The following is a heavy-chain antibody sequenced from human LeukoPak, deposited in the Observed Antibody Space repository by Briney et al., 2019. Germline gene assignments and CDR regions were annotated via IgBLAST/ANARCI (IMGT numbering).Heavy chain of an antibody. CDR2: IYPGDSDT. J-gene: IGHJ3*02. Sequence: GESLKISCKASGYSFNNYWIGWVRQMPGKGLEWMGIIYPGDSDTRYSPSFQGQVTISADKSISTAYLQWSSLKASDTAMYYCARRYDSSGYDAFDIWGQGTMVTVSS. D-gene: IGHD3-22*01. CDR1: GYSFNNYW. CDR3: ARRYDSSGYDAFDI. V-gene: IGHV5-51*01.